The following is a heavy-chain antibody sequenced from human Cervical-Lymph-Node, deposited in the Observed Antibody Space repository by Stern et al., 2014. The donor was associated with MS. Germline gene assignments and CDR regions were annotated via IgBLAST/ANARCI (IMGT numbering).Heavy chain of an antibody. CDR3: VRAREGYYFDY. CDR2: LDWDGDK. D-gene: IGHD2-21*01. CDR1: GFSLSTTGMC. Sequence: QVTLKESGPALVQPTQTLTLTCTFSGFSLSTTGMCLSWIRQPPGKALAWLALLDWDGDKYYSTALKTRLTISKDTSKNQVVLTMTNMAPLDTATYFCVRAREGYYFDYWGQGIPVTVSS. V-gene: IGHV2-70*01. J-gene: IGHJ4*02.